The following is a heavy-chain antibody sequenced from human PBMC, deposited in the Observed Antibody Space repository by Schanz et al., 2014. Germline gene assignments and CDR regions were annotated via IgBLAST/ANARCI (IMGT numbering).Heavy chain of an antibody. CDR2: FIVDSGST. CDR1: EFTFSSYK. V-gene: IGHV3-21*06. CDR3: AKARRKSNCSGGRCFHYSYYGMDV. J-gene: IGHJ6*02. Sequence: EVQLVESGGGLVKPGGSLRLSCEASEFTFSSYKMNWVRQAPGKGLEWVSGFIVDSGSTYYAGSVKGRFSISRDNAKNSLYLQVNSLRAEDTAVYYCAKARRKSNCSGGRCFHYSYYGMDVWGQGTTVTVSS. D-gene: IGHD2-15*01.